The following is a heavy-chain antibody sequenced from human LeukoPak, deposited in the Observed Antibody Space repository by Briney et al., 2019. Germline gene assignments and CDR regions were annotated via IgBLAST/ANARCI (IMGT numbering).Heavy chain of an antibody. Sequence: PSETLSLTCTVTSGSINSYYWGWVRQPAGRGLEWIGRIYTTGKTDYNPSLKGRVSISIDTSKNQFSLQLSSVTAADTAVYYCARDRDSSGLRDFDLWGRGTLVTVSA. CDR1: SGSINSYY. D-gene: IGHD3-22*01. J-gene: IGHJ2*01. CDR3: ARDRDSSGLRDFDL. V-gene: IGHV4-4*07. CDR2: IYTTGKT.